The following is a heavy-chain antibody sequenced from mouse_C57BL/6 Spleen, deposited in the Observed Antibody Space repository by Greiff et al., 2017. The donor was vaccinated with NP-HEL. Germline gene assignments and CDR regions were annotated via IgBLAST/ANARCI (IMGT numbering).Heavy chain of an antibody. Sequence: EVQVVESGGGLVKPGGSLKLSCAASGFTFSDYGMHWVRQAPEKGLEWVAYISSGSSTIYYADTVKGRFTISRDNAKNTLFLQMTSLRSEDTAMYYCARPYYDGYWYFDVWGTGTTVTVSS. J-gene: IGHJ1*03. V-gene: IGHV5-17*01. CDR1: GFTFSDYG. CDR3: ARPYYDGYWYFDV. CDR2: ISSGSSTI. D-gene: IGHD1-1*01.